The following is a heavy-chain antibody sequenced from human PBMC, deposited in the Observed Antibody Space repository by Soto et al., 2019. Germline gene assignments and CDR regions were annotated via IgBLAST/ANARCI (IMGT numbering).Heavy chain of an antibody. CDR2: IYHIGST. CDR3: ARQNNYGDYSH. V-gene: IGHV4-4*02. Sequence: SETLSLTCAVSGDSISSSNWWSWVRQPPGKGLEWIGEIYHIGSTNYNPSLKSRVTISVDKSKNQFSLKLSSMTAADTAVYYCARQNNYGDYSHWGQGTLVTVSS. CDR1: GDSISSSNW. J-gene: IGHJ4*02. D-gene: IGHD4-17*01.